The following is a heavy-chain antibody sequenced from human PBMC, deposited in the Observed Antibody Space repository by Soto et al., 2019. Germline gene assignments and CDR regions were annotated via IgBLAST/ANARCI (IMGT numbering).Heavy chain of an antibody. CDR2: VSSSGGTT. CDR1: GFIFNSYG. CDR3: AKAVYGYWYFDL. Sequence: XGSLRLSCATAGFIFNSYGMSWVRLAPGKGLEWVAGVSSSGGTTDYADSVKGRFTISRDTSKNTLYLQMNSLRAEDTAVYYCAKAVYGYWYFDLWGRGTRVTVSS. V-gene: IGHV3-23*01. D-gene: IGHD3-10*01. J-gene: IGHJ2*01.